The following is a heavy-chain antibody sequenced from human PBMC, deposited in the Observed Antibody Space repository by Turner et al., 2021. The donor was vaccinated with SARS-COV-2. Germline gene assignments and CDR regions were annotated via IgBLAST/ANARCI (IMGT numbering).Heavy chain of an antibody. J-gene: IGHJ4*02. CDR2: IYYSGST. CDR1: GGSNSSSSYY. D-gene: IGHD3-10*01. CDR3: ASLWFGELYYFDY. Sequence: QLQLQESGPGLVKPSETLSLTCTVAGGSNSSSSYYWGWNRQPPGKGLEWIESIYYSGSTYYTPSLKSRVTISVDTSKNQFSLKLSSVTAADTAVYYCASLWFGELYYFDYWGQGTLVTVSS. V-gene: IGHV4-39*01.